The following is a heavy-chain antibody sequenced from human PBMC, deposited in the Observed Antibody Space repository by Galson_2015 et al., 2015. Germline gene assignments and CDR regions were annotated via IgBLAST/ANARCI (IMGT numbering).Heavy chain of an antibody. CDR3: ARVRYCTGGTCDHFFDS. V-gene: IGHV3-30*09. J-gene: IGHJ4*02. D-gene: IGHD2-15*01. Sequence: SLRLSCAASGFTVSSNYMSWVRQVPGKGLEWVALMSSDGSNKYFADSVKGRFAISRDNSKNSLYLQMNSLSPEDTAVYFCARVRYCTGGTCDHFFDSWGQGILVTVSS. CDR2: MSSDGSNK. CDR1: GFTVSSNY.